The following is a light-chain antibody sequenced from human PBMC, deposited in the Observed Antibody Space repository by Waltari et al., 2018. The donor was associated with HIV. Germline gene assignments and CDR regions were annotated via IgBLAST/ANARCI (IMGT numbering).Light chain of an antibody. V-gene: IGLV3-10*01. Sequence: SYELTQPPSVSVSPGQAARITCPGDALAKNTAYWYQQKSGQAPVLVIYEDDKRPSGIPERFSASTSGTMATLTISGAQVEDEGDYYCYSTDSSGYHKVFGGGTKLTVL. CDR3: YSTDSSGYHKV. CDR1: ALAKNT. J-gene: IGLJ2*01. CDR2: EDD.